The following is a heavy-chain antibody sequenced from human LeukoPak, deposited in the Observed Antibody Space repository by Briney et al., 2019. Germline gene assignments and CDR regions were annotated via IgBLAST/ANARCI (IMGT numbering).Heavy chain of an antibody. CDR3: ASLPISSGCPDY. CDR1: GGSFSSYY. J-gene: IGHJ4*02. D-gene: IGHD6-19*01. Sequence: KASETLSLTCAVYGGSFSSYYWGWIRQPPGKGLEWIGNIYYSGKTYYNPSLKSRVTISVDTSKNQFSLKLSSVTAADTAVYYCASLPISSGCPDYWGQGTLVTVSS. CDR2: IYYSGKT. V-gene: IGHV4-39*01.